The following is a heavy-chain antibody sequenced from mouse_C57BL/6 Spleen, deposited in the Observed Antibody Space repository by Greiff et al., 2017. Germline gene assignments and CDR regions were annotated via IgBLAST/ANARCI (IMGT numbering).Heavy chain of an antibody. V-gene: IGHV1-69*01. CDR2: IDPSDSYT. Sequence: QVQLKQPGAELVMPGASVKLSCKASGYTFTSYWMHWVKQRPGQGLEWIGEIDPSDSYTNYNQKFKGKSTLTVDKSSSTAYMQLSSLTSEDSAVYYCARWLLQYYAMDYWGQGTSVTVSS. J-gene: IGHJ4*01. CDR1: GYTFTSYW. CDR3: ARWLLQYYAMDY. D-gene: IGHD2-3*01.